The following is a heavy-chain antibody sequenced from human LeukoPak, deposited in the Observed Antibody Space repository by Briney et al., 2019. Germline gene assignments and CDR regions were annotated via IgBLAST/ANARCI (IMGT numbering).Heavy chain of an antibody. J-gene: IGHJ4*02. CDR1: GFTFSSYA. D-gene: IGHD6-6*01. Sequence: GGSLRLSCAASGFTFSSYAMHWVRQAPGKGLEWVAVISYDGSNKYYADSVKGRFTISRDNSKNTLYLQMNSLRAEDTAVYYCAREGSSSTPPFDYWGQGTLVTVSS. CDR3: AREGSSSTPPFDY. V-gene: IGHV3-30-3*01. CDR2: ISYDGSNK.